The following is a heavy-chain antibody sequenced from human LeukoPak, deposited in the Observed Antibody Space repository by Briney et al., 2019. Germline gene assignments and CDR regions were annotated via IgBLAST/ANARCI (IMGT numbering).Heavy chain of an antibody. J-gene: IGHJ3*02. CDR1: GGSISSSSYY. CDR2: IYYSGST. D-gene: IGHD5-24*01. Sequence: SETLSLTCTVSGGSISSSSYYWGWIRQPPGKGLEWIGSIYYSGSTYYNPSLKSRVTISVDTSKNQFSLKVSAVTAADTAVYYCARSRDGYPDAFDIWGQGTMVTVSS. CDR3: ARSRDGYPDAFDI. V-gene: IGHV4-39*07.